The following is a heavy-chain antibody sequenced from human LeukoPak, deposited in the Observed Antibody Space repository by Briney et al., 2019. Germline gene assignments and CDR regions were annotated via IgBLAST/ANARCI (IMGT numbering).Heavy chain of an antibody. Sequence: SETLSLTCTVSGGSISSYYWSWIRQPPGKGLEWIGYIYYSGSTNYNPSLKSRVTISVDTSKNQFSLKLSSVTAADTAVYYCARGAFKWWFDPWGQGTLVTVSS. V-gene: IGHV4-59*01. J-gene: IGHJ5*02. CDR2: IYYSGST. D-gene: IGHD2-8*01. CDR1: GGSISSYY. CDR3: ARGAFKWWFDP.